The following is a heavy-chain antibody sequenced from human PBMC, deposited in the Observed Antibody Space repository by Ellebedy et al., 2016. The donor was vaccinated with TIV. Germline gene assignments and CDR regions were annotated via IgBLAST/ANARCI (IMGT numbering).Heavy chain of an antibody. Sequence: GKSLKISCAASGFTFSSYSMNWVRQAPGKGLEWVSSISSSSSYIYYADSVKGRFTISRDNAKNSLYLQMNSLRAEDTAVYYCARSLVATIREPNWFDPWGQGTLVTVSS. CDR1: GFTFSSYS. CDR2: ISSSSSYI. D-gene: IGHD5-12*01. CDR3: ARSLVATIREPNWFDP. J-gene: IGHJ5*02. V-gene: IGHV3-21*01.